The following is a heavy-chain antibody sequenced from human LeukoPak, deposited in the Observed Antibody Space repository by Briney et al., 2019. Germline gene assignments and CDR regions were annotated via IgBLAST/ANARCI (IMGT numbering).Heavy chain of an antibody. J-gene: IGHJ5*02. Sequence: SETLSLTCTVSSGSISNYYWSWIRQPAGKGLEWIGRIYTSGSTTYNPSLKSRLTISIDTSKNQFSLKLSSVTAADTAVYYCARELYSSSSGVYNWFDPWGQGTLVTVSS. CDR3: ARELYSSSSGVYNWFDP. V-gene: IGHV4-4*07. CDR2: IYTSGST. D-gene: IGHD6-6*01. CDR1: SGSISNYY.